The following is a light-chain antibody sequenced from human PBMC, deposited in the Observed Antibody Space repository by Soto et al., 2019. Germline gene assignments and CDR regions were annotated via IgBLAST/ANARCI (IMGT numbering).Light chain of an antibody. V-gene: IGLV2-23*02. CDR3: SSYAGSSTWV. Sequence: QSALTQPPSAAGSPGQSLTISCTGTSSDVGGSNYVSWYQQHAGKAPKLMIYGVSKRPSGISNRFSGSKSGNTASLTISGLQAEDEADYYCSSYAGSSTWVFGGGTKLTVL. CDR1: SSDVGGSNY. J-gene: IGLJ3*02. CDR2: GVS.